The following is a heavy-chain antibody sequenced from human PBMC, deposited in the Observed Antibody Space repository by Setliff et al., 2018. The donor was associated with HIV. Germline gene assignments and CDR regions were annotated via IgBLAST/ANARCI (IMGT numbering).Heavy chain of an antibody. J-gene: IGHJ4*02. D-gene: IGHD2-2*01. Sequence: QPGGSLRLSCAASGFTFSRHWMHWVRQAPGKGLVWVSRIKSDGSITNYADSVKGRFTISRDNSRNTLYLQMNGLRAEDTAVYYCATYAYGSGRLDYWGQGTLVTVSS. CDR1: GFTFSRHW. CDR2: IKSDGSIT. V-gene: IGHV3-74*01. CDR3: ATYAYGSGRLDY.